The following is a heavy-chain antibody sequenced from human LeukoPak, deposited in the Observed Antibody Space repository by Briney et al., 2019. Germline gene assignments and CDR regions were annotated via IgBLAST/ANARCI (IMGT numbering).Heavy chain of an antibody. Sequence: PSETLSLTCAVYGGSFSGYYWSWIRQPPGKGLEWIGEINHSGSTNYNPSLKSRVTISVDTSKNQFSLKLGSVTAADTAVYYCAREDVDTALTGARSRIDYWGQGTLVTVSS. D-gene: IGHD5-18*01. CDR2: INHSGST. CDR3: AREDVDTALTGARSRIDY. CDR1: GGSFSGYY. J-gene: IGHJ4*02. V-gene: IGHV4-34*01.